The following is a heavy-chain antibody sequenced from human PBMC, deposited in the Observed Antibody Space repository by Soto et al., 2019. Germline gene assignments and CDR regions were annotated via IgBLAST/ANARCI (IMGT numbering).Heavy chain of an antibody. J-gene: IGHJ6*02. D-gene: IGHD2-8*02. Sequence: QAQLLQSGGEVKKPGASVKVSCNSSDHTFTYYGINWVRRAPGQGLEWMGWISGYNGNTKYAQKFQDRVTMSADTTTRTAYMEIGGGGGGGGGVYFCAATGGHYFGLDIWGQGTTVTVSS. CDR2: ISGYNGNT. V-gene: IGHV1-18*01. CDR1: DHTFTYYG. CDR3: AATGGHYFGLDI.